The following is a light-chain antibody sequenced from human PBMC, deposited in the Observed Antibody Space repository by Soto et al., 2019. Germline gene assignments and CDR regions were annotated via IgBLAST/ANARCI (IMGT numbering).Light chain of an antibody. CDR2: AAS. Sequence: EVALTQSPGTLSLSPGERATLSCRASHIVTINSLAWYQQKPRQPPRLLIYAASTRASAIPDRYSGSGSGTDFTLTISRLQPEDFALYYCQQYGDSPFTFGRGTRVDVK. CDR1: HIVTINS. J-gene: IGKJ3*01. V-gene: IGKV3-20*01. CDR3: QQYGDSPFT.